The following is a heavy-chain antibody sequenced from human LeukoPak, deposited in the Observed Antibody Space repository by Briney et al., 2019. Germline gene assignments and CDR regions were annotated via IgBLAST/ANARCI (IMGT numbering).Heavy chain of an antibody. CDR1: GGSISSYY. D-gene: IGHD5-18*01. CDR2: IYTSGST. Sequence: SETLSLTCTVSGGSISSYYWGWIRQPAGKGLEWIGRIYTSGSTNYNPSLKSRVTMSVDTSKNQFSLKLSSVTAADTAVYYCARLGYSYGSDYYYMDVWGKGTTVTVSS. V-gene: IGHV4-4*07. J-gene: IGHJ6*03. CDR3: ARLGYSYGSDYYYMDV.